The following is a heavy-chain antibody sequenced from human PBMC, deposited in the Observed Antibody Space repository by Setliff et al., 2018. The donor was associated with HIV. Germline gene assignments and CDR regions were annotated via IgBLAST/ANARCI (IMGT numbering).Heavy chain of an antibody. CDR1: GASTNAYF. CDR3: AREPSPSQWQPLYFDV. CDR2: IYTSGIT. Sequence: SETLSXXCNVSGASTNAYFLSWVRHPAGKGLEWIGHIYTSGITNHNPSLKSRVTMXXDTSKEQFSLRLRSVTAADTAIYYCAREPSPSQWQPLYFDVWGRGILVTVSS. J-gene: IGHJ4*02. D-gene: IGHD6-19*01. V-gene: IGHV4-4*07.